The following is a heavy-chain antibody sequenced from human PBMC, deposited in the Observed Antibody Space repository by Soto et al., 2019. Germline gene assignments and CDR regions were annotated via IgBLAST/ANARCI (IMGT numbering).Heavy chain of an antibody. Sequence: EVQLLESGGDLVQPGGSLRLSCAASGFTFNNYAMSWVLQAPGKGLEWVSGISSSGGSTYYADSVKGRFTISRDNSKNTQSLQMNSLSAEDTALYYCAKDTNGDYVGGFETWGQGTKVTVSS. D-gene: IGHD4-17*01. CDR1: GFTFNNYA. J-gene: IGHJ3*02. CDR2: ISSSGGST. CDR3: AKDTNGDYVGGFET. V-gene: IGHV3-23*01.